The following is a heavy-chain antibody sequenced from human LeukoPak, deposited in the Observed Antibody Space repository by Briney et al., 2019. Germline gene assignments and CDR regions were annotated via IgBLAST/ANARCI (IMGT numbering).Heavy chain of an antibody. Sequence: VSVKVSCKASGYTFTSYYLHWVRQAPGQGLEWMGVINPSGGSTSYAQKFQGRVTMTRDTSTSTVYMELSSVTAADTAVYYCARVRSSWYSDYWGQGTLVTVSS. D-gene: IGHD6-13*01. CDR2: INPSGGST. CDR1: GYTFTSYY. V-gene: IGHV1-46*01. J-gene: IGHJ4*02. CDR3: ARVRSSWYSDY.